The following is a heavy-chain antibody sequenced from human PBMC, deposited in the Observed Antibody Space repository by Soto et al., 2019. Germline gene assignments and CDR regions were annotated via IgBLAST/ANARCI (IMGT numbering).Heavy chain of an antibody. CDR2: IWYDGSNK. CDR1: GFTFSSYG. J-gene: IGHJ6*02. CDR3: ARDEGLAVNYYYYGVDV. V-gene: IGHV3-33*01. Sequence: QVQLVESGGGVVQPGRSLRLSCAASGFTFSSYGMHWVRQAPGKGLEWVAVIWYDGSNKYYADSVKGRFTIFRDNSKNTLYLQMNSLRAEDTAVYYCARDEGLAVNYYYYGVDVWGQGTTVTVSS. D-gene: IGHD6-6*01.